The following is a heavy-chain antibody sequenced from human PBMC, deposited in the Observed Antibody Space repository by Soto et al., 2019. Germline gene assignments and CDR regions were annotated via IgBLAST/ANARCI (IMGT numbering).Heavy chain of an antibody. CDR3: ARDRDRVADI. D-gene: IGHD2-15*01. V-gene: IGHV1-18*01. CDR2: INAYNGNR. Sequence: QVHLVQSGPEVKKPGASVKVSCKASGYTFNTYGITWVRQAPGQGLEWMAWINAYNGNRIYAQNFQGIVTVTTDTSTIAAYVALMSLTSDDTAVYLCARDRDRVADIGGLGTMFTVSS. CDR1: GYTFNTYG. J-gene: IGHJ3*02.